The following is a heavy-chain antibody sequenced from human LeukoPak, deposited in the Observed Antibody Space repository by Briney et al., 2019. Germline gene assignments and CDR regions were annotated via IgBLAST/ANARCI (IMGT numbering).Heavy chain of an antibody. CDR1: GFTFSNYW. Sequence: GGSLRLSCAASGFTFSNYWMSWVRQAPGKGLEWVSAISGSGGSTYYADSVKGRFTISRDNSKNTLYLQMNSLRAEDTAVYYCAKTDSMIVVVISPGGYWGQGTLVTVSS. CDR2: ISGSGGST. CDR3: AKTDSMIVVVISPGGY. D-gene: IGHD3-22*01. V-gene: IGHV3-23*01. J-gene: IGHJ4*02.